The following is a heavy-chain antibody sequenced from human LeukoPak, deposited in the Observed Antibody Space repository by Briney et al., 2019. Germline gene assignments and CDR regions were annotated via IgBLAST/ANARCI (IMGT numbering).Heavy chain of an antibody. CDR3: ARATAAAGLTFDY. CDR2: ISAYNGNT. V-gene: IGHV1-18*01. Sequence: ASVKVSCKASGYTFTSYGISWVRQAPGQGLEWMGWISAYNGNTNYAQKLQGRVTMTRNTSISTAYMELSSLRSEDTAVYYCARATAAAGLTFDYWGQGTLVTVSS. J-gene: IGHJ4*02. D-gene: IGHD6-19*01. CDR1: GYTFTSYG.